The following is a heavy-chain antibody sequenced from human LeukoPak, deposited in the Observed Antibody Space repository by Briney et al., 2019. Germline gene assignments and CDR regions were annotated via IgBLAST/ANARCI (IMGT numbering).Heavy chain of an antibody. J-gene: IGHJ4*02. D-gene: IGHD3-10*01. V-gene: IGHV1-2*02. CDR3: ARENSGSGTFDY. CDR2: INADSGDT. Sequence: ASVKVSCEVSEYTFNGYYIHWVRQAPGKGLEYMGWINADSGDTKCAQRLRGRVTMTRDTSIITAYMELSSLTSDDTAVYYCARENSGSGTFDYWGQGTLVTASS. CDR1: EYTFNGYY.